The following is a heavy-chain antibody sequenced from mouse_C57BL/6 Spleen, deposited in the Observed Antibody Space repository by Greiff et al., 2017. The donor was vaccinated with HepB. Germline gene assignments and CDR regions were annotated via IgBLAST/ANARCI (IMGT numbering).Heavy chain of an antibody. Sequence: EVKLQESGPELVKPGASVKIPCKASGYTFTDYNMDWVKQSHGKSLEWIGDINPNNGGTNYNQKFKGKATLTVDKSSSTAYMELRSLTSEDTAVYYSARVSPYAMDYWGQGTSVTVSS. CDR2: INPNNGGT. CDR1: GYTFTDYN. V-gene: IGHV1-18*01. D-gene: IGHD6-2*01. J-gene: IGHJ4*01. CDR3: ARVSPYAMDY.